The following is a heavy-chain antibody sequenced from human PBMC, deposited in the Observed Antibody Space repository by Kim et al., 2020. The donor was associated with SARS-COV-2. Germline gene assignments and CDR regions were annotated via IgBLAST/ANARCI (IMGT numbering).Heavy chain of an antibody. CDR3: ARAIWFGELYYFDY. Sequence: PSLKSRVTISVDTSKNQFSLKLSSVTAADTAGYYCARAIWFGELYYFDYWGQGTLVTVSS. D-gene: IGHD3-10*01. J-gene: IGHJ4*02. V-gene: IGHV4-34*01.